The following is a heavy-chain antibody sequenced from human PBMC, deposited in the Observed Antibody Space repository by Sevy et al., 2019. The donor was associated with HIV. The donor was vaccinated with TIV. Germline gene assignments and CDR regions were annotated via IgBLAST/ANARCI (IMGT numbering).Heavy chain of an antibody. CDR2: ISGSGGST. Sequence: GESLKISCAASGFTFSSYAMSWVRQAPGKGLEWVSAISGSGGSTYYADSVKGRFTISRDNSKNTLYLQMNSLRAEDTAVYYCAKDLIGVHLLDYWGQGTLVTVSS. D-gene: IGHD3-10*01. J-gene: IGHJ4*02. CDR3: AKDLIGVHLLDY. V-gene: IGHV3-23*01. CDR1: GFTFSSYA.